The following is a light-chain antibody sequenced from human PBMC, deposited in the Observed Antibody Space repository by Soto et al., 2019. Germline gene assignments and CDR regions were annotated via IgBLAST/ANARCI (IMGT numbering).Light chain of an antibody. CDR1: QKISSTV. J-gene: IGKJ1*01. CDR2: GAS. CDR3: QQCGGSPT. V-gene: IGKV3-20*01. Sequence: EIVLTQTPFTLSFSPGERSSLSCMASQKISSTVLAWYQQKPGQAPRLLIYGASSRTTGIPDRFSGSGSGTDFTLTISRLEPEDFAMYYCQQCGGSPTFGQGTKVDIK.